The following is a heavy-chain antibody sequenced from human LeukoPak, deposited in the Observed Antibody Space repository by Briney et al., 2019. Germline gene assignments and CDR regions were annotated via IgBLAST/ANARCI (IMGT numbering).Heavy chain of an antibody. Sequence: GGSLRLSCAASGFTFSSYSMNWVRQAPGKGLEWVSSISSSSSYIYYADSVKGRFTISRDNSKNTLYLQMNSLRAEDTAVYYCAKSSGSYIYYFDYWGQGTLVTVSS. CDR1: GFTFSSYS. D-gene: IGHD1-26*01. J-gene: IGHJ4*02. CDR3: AKSSGSYIYYFDY. CDR2: ISSSSSYI. V-gene: IGHV3-21*04.